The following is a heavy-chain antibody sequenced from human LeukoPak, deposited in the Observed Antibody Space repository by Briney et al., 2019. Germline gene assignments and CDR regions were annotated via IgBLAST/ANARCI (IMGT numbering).Heavy chain of an antibody. CDR2: IYYSGST. D-gene: IGHD6-19*01. Sequence: SETLSLTCTVSGGSITTTSYYWGWIRQPPGKGLEWIGSIYYSGSTYYNPSLKSRVTMSVDTSKNQFSLQLNSVTPEDTAVYYCARETYSSARGLDYWGQGTLVTVSS. J-gene: IGHJ4*02. CDR3: ARETYSSARGLDY. CDR1: GGSITTTSYY. V-gene: IGHV4-39*02.